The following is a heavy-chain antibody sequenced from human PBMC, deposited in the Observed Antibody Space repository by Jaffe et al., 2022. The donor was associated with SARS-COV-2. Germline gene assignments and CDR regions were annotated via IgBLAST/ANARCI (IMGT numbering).Heavy chain of an antibody. CDR2: ISGDGGST. Sequence: EVQLVESGGGVVQPGGSLRLSCAASGFTFDDYAMHWVRQAPGKGLEWVSLISGDGGSTYYADSVKGRFTISRDNSKNSLYLQMNSLRTEDTALYYCAKDRGNYYYYYGMDVWGQGTTVTVSS. D-gene: IGHD3-16*01. J-gene: IGHJ6*02. CDR3: AKDRGNYYYYYGMDV. V-gene: IGHV3-43*02. CDR1: GFTFDDYA.